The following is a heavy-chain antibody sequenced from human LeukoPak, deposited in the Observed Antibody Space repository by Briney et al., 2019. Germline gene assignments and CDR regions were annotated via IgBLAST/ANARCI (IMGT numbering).Heavy chain of an antibody. J-gene: IGHJ4*02. D-gene: IGHD3-16*01. CDR1: GFTFSDYY. CDR2: ITSSGSTI. V-gene: IGHV3-11*01. Sequence: GGSLRLSCAASGFTFSDYYMTWIRQAPGKGLEWVSYITSSGSTISYADSVKGRFTISRDNAKNTLYLQMNSLRAEDTAVYYCARDLSWGSFTSWGQGTLVTVSS. CDR3: ARDLSWGSFTS.